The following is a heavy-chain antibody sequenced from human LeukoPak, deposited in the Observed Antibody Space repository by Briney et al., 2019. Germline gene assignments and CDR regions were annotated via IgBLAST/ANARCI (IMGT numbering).Heavy chain of an antibody. Sequence: SETLSLTCAVYGGSFSCYYWSWIRQPPGKGLEWIGEINHSGSTNYNPSLKSRVTISVDTSKNQFSLKLSSVTAADTAVYYCARVRLHLTGYYREVKHLDIWGQGTMVTVSS. CDR1: GGSFSCYY. J-gene: IGHJ3*02. V-gene: IGHV4-34*01. CDR3: ARVRLHLTGYYREVKHLDI. CDR2: INHSGST. D-gene: IGHD3-9*01.